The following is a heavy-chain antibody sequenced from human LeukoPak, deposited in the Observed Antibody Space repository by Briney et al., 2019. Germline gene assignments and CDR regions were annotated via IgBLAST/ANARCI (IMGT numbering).Heavy chain of an antibody. D-gene: IGHD1-7*01. CDR1: GFTFSSYS. J-gene: IGHJ5*02. Sequence: GGSLRLSCAASGFTFSSYSMNWVRLAPGKGLEWVSSNSGSSSYIYYADSVKGRFTISRDNAKNSLYLQMNSLRAEDTAVYYCARGRRRYNWNYPTWFDPWGQGTLVTVSS. CDR2: NSGSSSYI. V-gene: IGHV3-21*04. CDR3: ARGRRRYNWNYPTWFDP.